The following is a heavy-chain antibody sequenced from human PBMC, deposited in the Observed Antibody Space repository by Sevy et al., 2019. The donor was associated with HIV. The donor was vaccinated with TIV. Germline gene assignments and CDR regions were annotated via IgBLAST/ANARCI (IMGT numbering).Heavy chain of an antibody. Sequence: ASVKVSCKVSGYTLTELSMHWVRQAPGKGLEWMGGFDHEDRETIYAQKFQGRVTMTEDTSTDTAYMELSSLRSEDKAVYYCATGSGFDSVAGRLPFDYWGQGTLVTVSS. CDR3: ATGSGFDSVAGRLPFDY. CDR2: FDHEDRET. J-gene: IGHJ4*02. V-gene: IGHV1-24*01. CDR1: GYTLTELS. D-gene: IGHD6-19*01.